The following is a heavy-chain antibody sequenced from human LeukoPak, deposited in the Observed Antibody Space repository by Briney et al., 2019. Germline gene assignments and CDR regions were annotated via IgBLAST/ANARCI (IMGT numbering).Heavy chain of an antibody. D-gene: IGHD3-10*01. CDR2: TYYRSKWYN. V-gene: IGHV6-1*01. J-gene: IGHJ6*02. CDR3: ARDSYGTDYGMDV. Sequence: GRTYYRSKWYNDYAVSVKSRITINPDTSKNQFSLQLNSVTPEDTAVYYCARDSYGTDYGMDVWGQGTTVTVSS.